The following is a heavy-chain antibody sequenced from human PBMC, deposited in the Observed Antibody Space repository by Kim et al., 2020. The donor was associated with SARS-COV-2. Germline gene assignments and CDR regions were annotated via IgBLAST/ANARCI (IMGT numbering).Heavy chain of an antibody. CDR2: ISSGGTTI. V-gene: IGHV3-48*03. J-gene: IGHJ4*02. CDR1: GFTFSSYE. Sequence: GGSLRLSCAASGFTFSSYEMNWVRQAPGKGLEWMAHISSGGTTIDYADSVRGRFTISRDNAKNSLYLQMNSLRAEDTAVYYCARTNGGDGGATDFDYLGQGTLVTVSP. D-gene: IGHD2-21*02. CDR3: ARTNGGDGGATDFDY.